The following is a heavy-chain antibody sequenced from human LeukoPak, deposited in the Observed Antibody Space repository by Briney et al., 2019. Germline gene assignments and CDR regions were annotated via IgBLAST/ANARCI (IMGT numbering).Heavy chain of an antibody. CDR2: IRYDGSKK. Sequence: GGSLRLSCAASGFAFSSSGMHWVRQPPGKGLEWVAFIRYDGSKKSYRDSVRGRFTISRDNARNTLYLQMDSLRGDDSALYYCAKEEASIGSYCDFWGQGALVTVSS. CDR1: GFAFSSSG. V-gene: IGHV3-30*02. J-gene: IGHJ4*02. CDR3: AKEEASIGSYCDF. D-gene: IGHD3-10*01.